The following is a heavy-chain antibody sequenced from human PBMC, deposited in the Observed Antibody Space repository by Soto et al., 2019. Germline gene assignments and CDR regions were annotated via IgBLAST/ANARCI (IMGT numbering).Heavy chain of an antibody. CDR3: ARGMAVADDWYFDL. J-gene: IGHJ2*01. V-gene: IGHV1-2*04. Sequence: QVQLVQSGAEVKKPGASVKVSCKASGYTFTGSYMHWARQAPGPGLEWMGWINPNSGGTNYAQKLQGWVTMTRDTSISTAYMELSRLRSDDTAVYHCARGMAVADDWYFDLWGRGTLVTVSS. CDR2: INPNSGGT. D-gene: IGHD6-19*01. CDR1: GYTFTGSY.